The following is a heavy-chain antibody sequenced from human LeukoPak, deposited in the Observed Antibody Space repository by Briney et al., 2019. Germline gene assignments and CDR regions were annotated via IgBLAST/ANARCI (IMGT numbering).Heavy chain of an antibody. D-gene: IGHD6-13*01. CDR1: GGSISSNY. Sequence: PSETLSLTCTVSGGSISSNYWSWIRQPPGKGPEWIGYISYSGTTSYNPSLESRVTMSVGTSKNQFSLKLTSVTAADTAVYYCARWPSTWSFDYWGQGTLVTVSS. CDR3: ARWPSTWSFDY. J-gene: IGHJ4*02. V-gene: IGHV4-59*01. CDR2: ISYSGTT.